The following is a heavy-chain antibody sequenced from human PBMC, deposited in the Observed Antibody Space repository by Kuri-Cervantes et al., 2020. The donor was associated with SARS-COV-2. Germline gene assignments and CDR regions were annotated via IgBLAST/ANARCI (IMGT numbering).Heavy chain of an antibody. Sequence: GESLKISCAASGFTFSSYAMHWVRQAPGKGLEWVAVISYDGSNKYYADSVKGRFTISRDNSKNTLYLQMNSLRAEDTALYYCAREQLVPYNWFDPWGQGTLVTVSS. D-gene: IGHD6-6*01. V-gene: IGHV3-30-3*01. CDR2: ISYDGSNK. CDR1: GFTFSSYA. CDR3: AREQLVPYNWFDP. J-gene: IGHJ5*02.